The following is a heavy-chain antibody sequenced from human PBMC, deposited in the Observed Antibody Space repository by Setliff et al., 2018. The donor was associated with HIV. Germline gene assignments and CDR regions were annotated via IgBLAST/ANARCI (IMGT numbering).Heavy chain of an antibody. D-gene: IGHD3-3*01. CDR3: ASTYYNFWSGYQGIDY. J-gene: IGHJ4*02. Sequence: SETLSLTCTVSGGSISSYYWSWIRQPPGKGLEWIGYIYTSGSTNYNPSLKSRVTISEDTSKNQFSLKLSSVTAADTAVYYCASTYYNFWSGYQGIDYWGQGTQVTVSS. CDR2: IYTSGST. CDR1: GGSISSYY. V-gene: IGHV4-4*08.